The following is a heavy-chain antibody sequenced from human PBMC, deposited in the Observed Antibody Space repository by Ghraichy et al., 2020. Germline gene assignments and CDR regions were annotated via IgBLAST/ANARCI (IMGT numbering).Heavy chain of an antibody. CDR3: AKGHYYDSSGFDY. J-gene: IGHJ4*02. V-gene: IGHV3-23*01. D-gene: IGHD3-22*01. Sequence: LSLTCAASGFTFSSYAMSWVRQAPGKGLEWVSAISGSGGSTYYADSVKGRFTISRDNSKNTLYLQMNSLRAEDTAVYYCAKGHYYDSSGFDYWGQGTLVTVSS. CDR2: ISGSGGST. CDR1: GFTFSSYA.